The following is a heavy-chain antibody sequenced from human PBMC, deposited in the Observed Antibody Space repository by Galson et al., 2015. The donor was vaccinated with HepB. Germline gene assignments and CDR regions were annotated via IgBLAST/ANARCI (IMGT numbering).Heavy chain of an antibody. D-gene: IGHD2-2*01. CDR2: IVATSSHA. Sequence: SLRLSCAASGFSFSDYYMSWIHQAPGKGLEWVSYIVATSSHANYADSVKGRFTISRDNAKNSLYLEMNSLRAEDTAVYYCARVEVSVGVPGYMDVWGKGTTVTVSS. J-gene: IGHJ6*03. V-gene: IGHV3-11*06. CDR1: GFSFSDYY. CDR3: ARVEVSVGVPGYMDV.